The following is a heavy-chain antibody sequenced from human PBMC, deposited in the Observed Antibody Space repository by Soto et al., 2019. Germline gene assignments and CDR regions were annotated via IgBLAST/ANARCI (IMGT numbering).Heavy chain of an antibody. CDR3: ARRSSGWYFDY. V-gene: IGHV3-23*01. CDR2: ISGSGGST. D-gene: IGHD6-19*01. Sequence: EVLLLESGGGLVEPGGTLRLSCAASGFTFSSYAMSWVRQAPGKGLEWVSAISGSGGSTYYADSVKGRFTISRDNSKNTLYLQMNSLRAEDTAVYYCARRSSGWYFDYWGQGTLVTVSS. J-gene: IGHJ4*02. CDR1: GFTFSSYA.